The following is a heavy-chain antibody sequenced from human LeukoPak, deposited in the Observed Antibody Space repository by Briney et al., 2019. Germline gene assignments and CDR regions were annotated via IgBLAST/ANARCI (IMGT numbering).Heavy chain of an antibody. CDR2: ISSSSYYI. V-gene: IGHV3-21*01. D-gene: IGHD1-26*01. J-gene: IGHJ4*02. CDR3: AREGSSGSYRRYYFDY. CDR1: GFTFSSYS. Sequence: GGSLRLPCAASGFTFSSYSMNWVRQAPGKGLEWVSSISSSSYYIYYADSVKGRFTISRDNAKNSLYLQMNSLRAEDTAVYYCAREGSSGSYRRYYFDYWGQGTLVTVSS.